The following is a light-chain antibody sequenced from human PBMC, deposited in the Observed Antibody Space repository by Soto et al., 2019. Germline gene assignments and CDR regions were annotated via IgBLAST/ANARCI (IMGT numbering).Light chain of an antibody. V-gene: IGKV3-15*01. CDR3: QQYETFSGT. Sequence: EIVMTQSPATLSVSPGERATLSCRASQSVSGNLAWYQQKPGQAPRLLIYGASTKATGIPARFSGSGSGTEFTLTISSLQSEDFATYYCQQYETFSGTFGPGTKVEI. CDR1: QSVSGN. J-gene: IGKJ1*01. CDR2: GAS.